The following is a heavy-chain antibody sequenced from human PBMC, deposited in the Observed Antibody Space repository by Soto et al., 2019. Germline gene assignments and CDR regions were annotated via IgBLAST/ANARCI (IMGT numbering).Heavy chain of an antibody. Sequence: GGSLRLSCAASGFTFSSYGMHWVRQAPGKGLERVAVISYDGSNKYYADSVKGRFTISRDNSKNTLYLQMNSLRAEDTAVYYCANDFHHIPDYYYYGMDVWGQGTTVTVSS. CDR3: ANDFHHIPDYYYYGMDV. V-gene: IGHV3-30*18. CDR2: ISYDGSNK. J-gene: IGHJ6*02. CDR1: GFTFSSYG.